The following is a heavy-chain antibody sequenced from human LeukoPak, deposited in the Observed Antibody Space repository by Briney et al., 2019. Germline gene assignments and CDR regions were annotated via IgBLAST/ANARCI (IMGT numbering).Heavy chain of an antibody. Sequence: SETLSLTCTVSGGSISSSSYYWGWIRQPPGKGLEWIGSIYYSGSTYYNPSLKSRVTISVDASTNQFSLKLSSVTAADTAVYYCARDGAAYYYDSSGPSHIWGQGTMVTVSS. V-gene: IGHV4-39*07. D-gene: IGHD3-22*01. CDR1: GGSISSSSYY. CDR3: ARDGAAYYYDSSGPSHI. J-gene: IGHJ3*02. CDR2: IYYSGST.